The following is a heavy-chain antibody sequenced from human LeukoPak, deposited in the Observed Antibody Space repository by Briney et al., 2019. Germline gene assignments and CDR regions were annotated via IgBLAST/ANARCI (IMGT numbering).Heavy chain of an antibody. V-gene: IGHV4-59*12. D-gene: IGHD5-18*01. J-gene: IGHJ4*02. Sequence: PSETLSLTCTVSGGSISSYYWSWIRQPPGKGLEWIGYIYYSGSTNYNPSLKSRVTISVDTSKNQFSLKLSSVTAADTAVYYCTREAAMVTLLDYWGQGTLVTVSS. CDR1: GGSISSYY. CDR2: IYYSGST. CDR3: TREAAMVTLLDY.